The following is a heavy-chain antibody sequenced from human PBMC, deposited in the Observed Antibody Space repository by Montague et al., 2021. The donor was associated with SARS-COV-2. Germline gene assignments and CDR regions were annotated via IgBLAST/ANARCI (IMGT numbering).Heavy chain of an antibody. CDR2: IYHSGST. Sequence: SETLSLTCTVSGYSISSGYYWGWIRQPPGKVLEWIGSIYHSGSTYYNPSLKSLVTISVDTSKNQFSLKLSSVTAADTAAYYCARERRYCSGGSCYSGWFDPWGQGTLVTVSS. V-gene: IGHV4-38-2*02. D-gene: IGHD2-15*01. CDR3: ARERRYCSGGSCYSGWFDP. J-gene: IGHJ5*02. CDR1: GYSISSGYY.